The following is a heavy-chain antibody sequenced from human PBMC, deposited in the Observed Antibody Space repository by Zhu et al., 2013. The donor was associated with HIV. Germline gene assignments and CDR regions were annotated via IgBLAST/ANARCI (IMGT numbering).Heavy chain of an antibody. J-gene: IGHJ6*03. Sequence: QVQLEQSGIEVKEPGASVRIPCKASGYIFTSHLYSLGATGPGQGLLWMGLINPDGGSTNYTQSFQGRVTMTTLLSSNMVFLELRNLTFDDTAIYYCARGDGNHFYKYYMDVWGTGTTLAVSS. CDR3: ARGDGNHFYKYYMDV. V-gene: IGHV1-46*01. CDR2: INPDGGST. D-gene: IGHD1-1*01. CDR1: GYIFTSHL.